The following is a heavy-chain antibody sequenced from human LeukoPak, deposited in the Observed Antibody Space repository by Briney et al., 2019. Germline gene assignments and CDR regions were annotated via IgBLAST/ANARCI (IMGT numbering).Heavy chain of an antibody. Sequence: GGSLRLSCAASGFTFSSYAMSWVRQAPGKGLEGVSAISGSGGSTYYADSVKGRFTISRDNSKNTLYLQMNSLRAEDTAVYYCAKAVTGITMIVVAETTGYYFDYWGQGTLVTVSS. CDR2: ISGSGGST. CDR1: GFTFSSYA. D-gene: IGHD3-22*01. CDR3: AKAVTGITMIVVAETTGYYFDY. V-gene: IGHV3-23*01. J-gene: IGHJ4*02.